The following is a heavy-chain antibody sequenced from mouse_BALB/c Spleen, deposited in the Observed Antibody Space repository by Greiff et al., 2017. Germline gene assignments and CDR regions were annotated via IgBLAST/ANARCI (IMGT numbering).Heavy chain of an antibody. CDR2: IDPANGNT. Sequence: EVQLQESGAELVKPGASVKLSCTASGFNIKDTYMHWVKQRPEQGLEWIGRIDPANGNTKYDPKFQGKATITADTPSNTAYLQLSSLTSEDTAVYYCARPPWFAYWGQGTLVTVSA. CDR3: ARPPWFAY. V-gene: IGHV14-3*02. J-gene: IGHJ3*01. CDR1: GFNIKDTY.